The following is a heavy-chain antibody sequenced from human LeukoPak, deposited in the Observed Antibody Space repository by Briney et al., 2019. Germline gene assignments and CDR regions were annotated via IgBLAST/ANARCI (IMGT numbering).Heavy chain of an antibody. J-gene: IGHJ4*02. V-gene: IGHV4-59*12. D-gene: IGHD3-3*01. Sequence: SETLSLTCNVSGASINSYRWNWIRQPPGKGLEWIGYISYDGKTNSNPSLKSRLTMSVDMSANQFSLRLTSVTAADTAVYYCARDHNEYDFWSGSYLGYFDFWGQGALVIVSP. CDR2: ISYDGKT. CDR1: GASINSYR. CDR3: ARDHNEYDFWSGSYLGYFDF.